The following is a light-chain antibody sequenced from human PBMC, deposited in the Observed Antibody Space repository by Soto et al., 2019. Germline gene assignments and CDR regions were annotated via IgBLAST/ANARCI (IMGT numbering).Light chain of an antibody. CDR2: SAS. V-gene: IGKV1-27*01. CDR1: QGISNY. CDR3: QQYGSSPIT. Sequence: IQMTQSPSSLSASVGDRVTITCRASQGISNYLAWYQQKPGKVPRLLIYSASTLQSGVPSRFSGSGSGTDFTLTISRLEPEDFAVYYCQQYGSSPITFGQGTRLEIK. J-gene: IGKJ5*01.